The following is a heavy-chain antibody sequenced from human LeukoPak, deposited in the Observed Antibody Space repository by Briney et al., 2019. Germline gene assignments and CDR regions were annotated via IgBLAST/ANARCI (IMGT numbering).Heavy chain of an antibody. CDR1: GFTFDDYT. Sequence: GGSLRLSCAASGFTFDDYTMHWVRQAPGKGLEWVSLISWDGGSTYYADSVKGRFTISRDNSKNSLYLQMNSLRTEDTALYYCAEVAAPDYYYYYMDVWGKGTTVTVSS. V-gene: IGHV3-43*01. J-gene: IGHJ6*03. CDR3: AEVAAPDYYYYYMDV. D-gene: IGHD6-6*01. CDR2: ISWDGGST.